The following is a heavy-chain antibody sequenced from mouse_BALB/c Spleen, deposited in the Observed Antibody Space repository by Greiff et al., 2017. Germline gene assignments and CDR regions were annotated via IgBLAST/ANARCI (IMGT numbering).Heavy chain of an antibody. CDR1: GYSITSGYY. CDR2: ISYDGSN. D-gene: IGHD2-1*01. V-gene: IGHV3-6*02. J-gene: IGHJ4*01. Sequence: ESGPGLVKPSQSLSLTCSVTGYSITSGYYWNWIRQFPGNKLEWMGYISYDGSNNYNPSLKNRISITRDTSKNQFFLKLNSVTTEDTATYYCARDYYGNYGYAMDYWGQGTSVTVSS. CDR3: ARDYYGNYGYAMDY.